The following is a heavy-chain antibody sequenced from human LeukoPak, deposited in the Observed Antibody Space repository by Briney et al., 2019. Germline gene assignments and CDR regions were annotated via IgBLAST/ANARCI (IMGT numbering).Heavy chain of an antibody. D-gene: IGHD3-3*01. CDR1: GFTFSSYA. V-gene: IGHV3-23*01. CDR3: TRGTVRSSLDY. CDR2: VGGRGDIT. Sequence: PGGSLRLSCAASGFTFSSYAMSWVRQPPGKGLEYVSTVGGRGDITYYADSVKGRFTISRDNSKNTLYLQMNSLRVEDTAVYYCTRGTVRSSLDYWGQGTLVTVSS. J-gene: IGHJ4*02.